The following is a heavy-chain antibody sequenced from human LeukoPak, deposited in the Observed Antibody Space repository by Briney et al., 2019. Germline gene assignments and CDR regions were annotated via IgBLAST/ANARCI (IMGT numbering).Heavy chain of an antibody. D-gene: IGHD4-23*01. CDR2: ISYSGST. Sequence: SETLSLTCTVSGGPIRSYYWSWIRQPPEKGLEWLGYISYSGSTNNNPSLKSRVTISLDASKSQFSLRLSSVTAADTAVYYCARLLRWPKIFDYWGQGALVTVSS. V-gene: IGHV4-59*08. CDR1: GGPIRSYY. J-gene: IGHJ4*02. CDR3: ARLLRWPKIFDY.